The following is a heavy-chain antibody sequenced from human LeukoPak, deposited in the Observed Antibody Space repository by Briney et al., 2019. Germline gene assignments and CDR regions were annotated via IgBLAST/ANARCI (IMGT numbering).Heavy chain of an antibody. J-gene: IGHJ4*02. CDR2: INGPGDTT. D-gene: IGHD6-13*01. CDR1: GFSFSAYA. V-gene: IGHV3-23*01. CDR3: AKKSIESAIRCPIFDY. Sequence: PGGSLRLSCAASGFSFSAYAMNWVRQAPGKGLEWVSAINGPGDTTYYADSVKGRFTISRDNSKNTLSLQMNSLRAEDTAIYFCAKKSIESAIRCPIFDYWGQGTLVTVSS.